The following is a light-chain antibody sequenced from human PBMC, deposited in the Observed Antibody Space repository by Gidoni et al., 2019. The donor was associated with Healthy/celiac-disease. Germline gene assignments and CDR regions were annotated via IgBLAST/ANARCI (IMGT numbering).Light chain of an antibody. CDR2: WAS. J-gene: IGKJ5*01. V-gene: IGKV4-1*01. Sequence: DIVMTQSPDPLAVSLGERATINCKSSQSILYSSNNKNYLAWYQQKPGQPPKLLIYWASTRESGVPDRFSGSGSGTDFTLTISSLQAEDVAVYYCQQYYGTPITFGQGTRLEIK. CDR3: QQYYGTPIT. CDR1: QSILYSSNNKNY.